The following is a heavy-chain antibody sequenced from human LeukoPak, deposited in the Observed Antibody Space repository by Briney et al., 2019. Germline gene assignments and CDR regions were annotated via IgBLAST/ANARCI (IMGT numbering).Heavy chain of an antibody. CDR1: GFTFTGYS. V-gene: IGHV3-21*01. CDR2: ISTSSSYI. D-gene: IGHD3-22*01. CDR3: ARGNLYYDSSGFDY. J-gene: IGHJ4*02. Sequence: GGSLRLSCAASGFTFTGYSMNWVRQAPGKWLEWVSSISTSSSYIYYADSVKGRFTISRDNAKKSLYVQMNSLRAEDTAVYYCARGNLYYDSSGFDYWGQGTLVTVST.